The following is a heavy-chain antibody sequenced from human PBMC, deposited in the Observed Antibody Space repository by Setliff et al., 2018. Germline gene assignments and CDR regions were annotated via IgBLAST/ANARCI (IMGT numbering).Heavy chain of an antibody. CDR1: GFTFSSYS. D-gene: IGHD6-13*01. J-gene: IGHJ4*02. Sequence: GGSLRLSCAASGFTFSSYSMNWVRQAPGKGLEWVSSISSSSSYIYYADSVKGRFTISRDNAKNSLYLQMNSLRAEDTAVYYCARDRVAAGADYWGQGTLVTVSS. V-gene: IGHV3-21*01. CDR2: ISSSSSYI. CDR3: ARDRVAAGADY.